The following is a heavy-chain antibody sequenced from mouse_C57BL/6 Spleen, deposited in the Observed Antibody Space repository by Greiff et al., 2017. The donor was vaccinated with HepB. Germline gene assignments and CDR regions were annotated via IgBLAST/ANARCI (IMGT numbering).Heavy chain of an antibody. V-gene: IGHV1-50*01. D-gene: IGHD2-3*01. Sequence: QVQLQQSGAELVKPGASVKLSCKASGYTFTSYWMQWVKQRPGQGLEWIGEIDPSDSYTNYNQKFKGKATLTVDTSSSTAYMQLSSLTSEDSAVYYCARVDGRDGYPWFAYWGQGTLVTVSA. CDR1: GYTFTSYW. CDR2: IDPSDSYT. J-gene: IGHJ3*01. CDR3: ARVDGRDGYPWFAY.